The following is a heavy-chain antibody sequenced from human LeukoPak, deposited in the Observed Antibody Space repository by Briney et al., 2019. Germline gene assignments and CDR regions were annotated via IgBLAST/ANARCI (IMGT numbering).Heavy chain of an antibody. CDR3: AKSKIDGGSLNFDY. V-gene: IGHV3-23*01. Sequence: PGGSLRLSCAASGFTVSSNYISWVRQAPGKGLEWVSAISGSGGSTYYADSVKGRFTISRDNSKNTLYLQMNSLRAEDTAVYYCAKSKIDGGSLNFDYWGQGTLVTVSS. D-gene: IGHD1-26*01. J-gene: IGHJ4*02. CDR1: GFTVSSNY. CDR2: ISGSGGST.